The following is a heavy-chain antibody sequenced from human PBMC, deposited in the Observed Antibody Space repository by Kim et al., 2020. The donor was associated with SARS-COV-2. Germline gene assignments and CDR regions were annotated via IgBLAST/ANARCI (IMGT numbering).Heavy chain of an antibody. CDR1: GFTFSSYS. J-gene: IGHJ4*02. CDR3: ARDSHTMVRSFDY. Sequence: GGSLRLSCAASGFTFSSYSMNWVRQAPGKGLEWVSSISSSSSYIYYADSVKGRFTISRDNAKNSLYLQMNSLRAEDTAVYYCARDSHTMVRSFDYWGQGTLVTVSS. CDR2: ISSSSSYI. V-gene: IGHV3-21*01. D-gene: IGHD3-10*01.